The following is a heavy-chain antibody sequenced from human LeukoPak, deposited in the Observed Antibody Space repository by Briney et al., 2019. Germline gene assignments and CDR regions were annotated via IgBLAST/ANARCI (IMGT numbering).Heavy chain of an antibody. CDR3: ARGGGPLQSFDY. V-gene: IGHV4-38-2*02. J-gene: IGHJ4*02. Sequence: SETLSLTCTVSGYSISSGYYWGWIRPPPGKGLEWIGSIYHSGSTYYNPSLKSRVTISVDTSKNQFSLKLSSVTAADTAVYYCARGGGPLQSFDYWGQGTLVTVSS. D-gene: IGHD4-11*01. CDR2: IYHSGST. CDR1: GYSISSGYY.